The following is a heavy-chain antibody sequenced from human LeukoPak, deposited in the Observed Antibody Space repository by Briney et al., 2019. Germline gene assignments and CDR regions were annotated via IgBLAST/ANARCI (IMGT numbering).Heavy chain of an antibody. CDR2: IRYDGSNK. J-gene: IGHJ4*02. Sequence: GGSLRLSCAAPGFTFSSYGMHWVRQAPGKGLEWVAFIRYDGSNKYYADSVKGRFTISRDNSKNTLYLQMNSLRAEDTAVYYCAKDVETTVVTDYFDYWGQGTLVTVSS. CDR1: GFTFSSYG. D-gene: IGHD4-23*01. V-gene: IGHV3-30*02. CDR3: AKDVETTVVTDYFDY.